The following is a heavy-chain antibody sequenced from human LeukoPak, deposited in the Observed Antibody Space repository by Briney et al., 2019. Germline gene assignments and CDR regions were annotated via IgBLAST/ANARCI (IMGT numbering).Heavy chain of an antibody. Sequence: GGSLRLSCAASGFTFSSYALTWVRQAPGKGLEWVSIISGSGRTTFYADSVKGRFTISRDNSKNTLYVQMNSLRAEDTAVYYCAKRDCTSTSCPFGFWGQGTLVTVSS. CDR3: AKRDCTSTSCPFGF. CDR1: GFTFSSYA. J-gene: IGHJ4*02. V-gene: IGHV3-23*01. D-gene: IGHD2-2*01. CDR2: ISGSGRTT.